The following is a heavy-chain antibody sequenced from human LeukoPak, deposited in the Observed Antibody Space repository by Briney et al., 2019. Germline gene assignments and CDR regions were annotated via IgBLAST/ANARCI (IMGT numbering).Heavy chain of an antibody. CDR1: VFIVSSSY. CDR2: IKQDGSEK. J-gene: IGHJ5*02. CDR3: TRTRFDP. Sequence: GGSLRLSCGASVFIVSSSYMSWVRQAPWKGLEWVANIKQDGSEKHYVDSVKGRFTISRDNAKNSLFLQMNSLRAEDTAVYYCTRTRFDPWGQGTLVTVSS. V-gene: IGHV3-7*03.